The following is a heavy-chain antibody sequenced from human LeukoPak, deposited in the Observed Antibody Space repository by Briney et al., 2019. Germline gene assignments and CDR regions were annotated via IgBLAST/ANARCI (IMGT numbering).Heavy chain of an antibody. D-gene: IGHD4-17*01. V-gene: IGHV4-39*07. CDR3: ARKTTTGPTKAAFDI. Sequence: ASETLSLTCTVSGGSISSGSYYWVWIRQPPEKGLEWIGKIFHSGYTYYNPSLKSRVTISIDTSNNQFSLKLSSVTAVDTAVYYCARKTTTGPTKAAFDIWGQGTMLTVSS. CDR2: IFHSGYT. J-gene: IGHJ3*02. CDR1: GGSISSGSYY.